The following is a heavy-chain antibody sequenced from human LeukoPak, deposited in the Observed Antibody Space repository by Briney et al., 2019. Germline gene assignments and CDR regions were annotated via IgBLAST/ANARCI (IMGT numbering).Heavy chain of an antibody. CDR3: ARSSYSSSSSV. V-gene: IGHV3-7*03. CDR2: INSDGSEG. Sequence: GGSLRLSCAVSGFTFSGFWMSWSRQAPGKGLEWVASINSDGSEGYYADVVRGRFTISRDNAKNSLYLQISSLRAEDTAVYYCARSSYSSSSSVWGQGTMVTVSS. D-gene: IGHD6-6*01. J-gene: IGHJ3*01. CDR1: GFTFSGFW.